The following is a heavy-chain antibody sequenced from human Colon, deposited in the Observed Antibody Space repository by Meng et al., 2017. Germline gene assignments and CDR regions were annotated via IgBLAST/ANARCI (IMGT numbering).Heavy chain of an antibody. D-gene: IGHD3-16*01. CDR2: INSDGTTT. V-gene: IGHV3-74*01. Sequence: GESLKISCAASGFTLSSYWMHWVRQGPGKGLVWVARINSDGTTTGYADSVKGRITISRDNAKSTLYLQMNSLSADDTAVYYCARTPGGVEQLGFGFWGQGALVTVSS. CDR1: GFTLSSYW. CDR3: ARTPGGVEQLGFGF. J-gene: IGHJ4*02.